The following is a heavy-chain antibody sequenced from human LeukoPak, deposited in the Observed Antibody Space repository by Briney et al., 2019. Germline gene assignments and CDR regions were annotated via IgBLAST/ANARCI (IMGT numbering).Heavy chain of an antibody. D-gene: IGHD2-15*01. CDR2: IYYSGST. CDR1: GTSISSSY. CDR3: ARDGSVYYFDY. V-gene: IGHV4-59*01. J-gene: IGHJ4*02. Sequence: SETLSLTCTFSGTSISSSYWSWIRQPPGRGLEWIAYIYYSGSTNYNPSLKSRVTISVDTSKNQFSLKLSSVTAADTAVYYCARDGSVYYFDYWGQGTLVTVSS.